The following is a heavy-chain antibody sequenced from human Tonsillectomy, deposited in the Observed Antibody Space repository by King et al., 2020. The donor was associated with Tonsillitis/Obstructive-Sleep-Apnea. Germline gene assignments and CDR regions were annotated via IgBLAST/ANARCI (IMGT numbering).Heavy chain of an antibody. V-gene: IGHV3-9*01. Sequence: VQLVESGGGLAQPGRSLRLSCAASGFPFDDYAMHWVRQAPGKGLEWVSGISWNGDSIDYADSVKGRFSISRDNARNSLYLQMNSLRAEDTALYYCAKGTPAAAEDWFDPWGQGTLVTVSS. CDR1: GFPFDDYA. CDR2: ISWNGDSI. CDR3: AKGTPAAAEDWFDP. J-gene: IGHJ5*02. D-gene: IGHD6-13*01.